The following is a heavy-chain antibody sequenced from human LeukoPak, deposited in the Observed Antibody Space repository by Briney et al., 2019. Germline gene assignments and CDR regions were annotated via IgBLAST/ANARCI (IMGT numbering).Heavy chain of an antibody. V-gene: IGHV4-38-2*02. CDR1: GYSISSGYY. D-gene: IGHD5-24*01. J-gene: IGHJ4*02. CDR2: IYHSGST. CDR3: ARDAFRDGYTPGSDY. Sequence: SETLSLTCTVSGYSISSGYYWGWIRQPPGKGLEWIGSIYHSGSTYYNPSLKSRVTISVDTSKNQFSLELSSVTAADTAVYYCARDAFRDGYTPGSDYWGQGTLVTVSS.